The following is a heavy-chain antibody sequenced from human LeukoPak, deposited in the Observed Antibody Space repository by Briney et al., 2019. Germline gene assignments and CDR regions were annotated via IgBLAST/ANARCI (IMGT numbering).Heavy chain of an antibody. CDR2: IYPGDSDP. CDR1: GYTFTTYW. Sequence: GESLKISCKGSGYTFTTYWIGWVRQMPGKGLEWMGIIYPGDSDPRYSPSFQGQVTISADRSTSTAYLQWSSLRASDTAMYYCARASRDGYNQNFDHWGQGTLVTVSS. J-gene: IGHJ4*02. CDR3: ARASRDGYNQNFDH. V-gene: IGHV5-51*01. D-gene: IGHD5-24*01.